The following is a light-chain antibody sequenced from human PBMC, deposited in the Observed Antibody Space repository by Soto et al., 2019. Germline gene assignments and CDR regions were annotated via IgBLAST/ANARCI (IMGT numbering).Light chain of an antibody. V-gene: IGKV3-20*01. CDR1: QSVSSSD. Sequence: EIVLTQSPGTLSLSPGERATLSCRASQSVSSSDLAWYQQKPGQPPRLLIYDDSSRATGIPDRFSGTGSGTDFTLTISRLYPEDSAVYSCQQYGSSPSTFGGGTKVDIK. J-gene: IGKJ4*01. CDR2: DDS. CDR3: QQYGSSPST.